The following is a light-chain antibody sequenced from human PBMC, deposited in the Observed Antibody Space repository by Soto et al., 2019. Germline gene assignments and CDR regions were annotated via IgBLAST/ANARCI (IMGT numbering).Light chain of an antibody. J-gene: IGKJ5*01. CDR1: QSVRSK. CDR3: QQYGSSPIT. Sequence: EVVMTQSPDTLSVSPGETVTLSCRASQSVRSKLAWYQQKPGQAPRLFIYGASTRATGIPARFSGSGSGTEFTLTISSLQSEDFAVYYCQQYGSSPITFGQGTRLEL. V-gene: IGKV3-15*01. CDR2: GAS.